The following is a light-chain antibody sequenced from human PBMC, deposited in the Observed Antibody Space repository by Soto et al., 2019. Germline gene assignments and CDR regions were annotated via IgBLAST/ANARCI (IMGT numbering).Light chain of an antibody. CDR1: QSVSYSSNNKNY. CDR2: WSS. Sequence: DIVLTQSPDSLAVSLGERATFNCKSSQSVSYSSNNKNYLAWYQQKPGQPPKLLIYWSSTRESGVPDRFSGSGSGTDFTLTISSLQAEDVAVYYCQQYYTTPWTFGQGTKVEIK. CDR3: QQYYTTPWT. J-gene: IGKJ1*01. V-gene: IGKV4-1*01.